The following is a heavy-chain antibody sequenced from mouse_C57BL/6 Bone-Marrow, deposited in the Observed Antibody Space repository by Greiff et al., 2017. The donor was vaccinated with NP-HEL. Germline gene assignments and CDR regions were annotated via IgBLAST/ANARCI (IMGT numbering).Heavy chain of an antibody. CDR2: ISSGGSYT. CDR1: GFTFSSYG. D-gene: IGHD4-1*01. CDR3: ANPGALGY. J-gene: IGHJ2*01. Sequence: EVHLVESGGDLVKPGGSLKLSCAASGFTFSSYGMSWVRQTPDKRLEWVATISSGGSYTYYPDSVKGRFTISRDNAKNTLYLQMSSLNSADTAMYYCANPGALGYWGQGTTLTVSS. V-gene: IGHV5-6*01.